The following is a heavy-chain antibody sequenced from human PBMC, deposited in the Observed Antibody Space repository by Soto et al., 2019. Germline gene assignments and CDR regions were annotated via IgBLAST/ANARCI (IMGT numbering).Heavy chain of an antibody. D-gene: IGHD1-1*01. V-gene: IGHV3-74*01. Sequence: GGSLRLSCAASGVSFSSYGVHWVRQAPGTGLVWVSRVDADGSGTTYAGSVKGRFSISRDNAKNTVSLQMNNLRAEDTAVYYCAGASGWKFDYWGLGVLVTVSS. J-gene: IGHJ4*02. CDR3: AGASGWKFDY. CDR2: VDADGSGT. CDR1: GVSFSSYG.